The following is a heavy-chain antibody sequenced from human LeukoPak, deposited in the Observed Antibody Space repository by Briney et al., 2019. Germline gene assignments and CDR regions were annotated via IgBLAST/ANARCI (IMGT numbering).Heavy chain of an antibody. CDR3: ARDYSYEAFDI. J-gene: IGHJ3*02. D-gene: IGHD5-18*01. V-gene: IGHV3-7*01. CDR2: IKQDGSEK. Sequence: GGSLRLSCEASGFDGSSIYMNWVRQIPGKGLEWVANIKQDGSEKYYVDSVKGRFTISRDNAKNSLYLQMNSLRAEDTAVYYCARDYSYEAFDIWGQGTMVTVSS. CDR1: GFDGSSIY.